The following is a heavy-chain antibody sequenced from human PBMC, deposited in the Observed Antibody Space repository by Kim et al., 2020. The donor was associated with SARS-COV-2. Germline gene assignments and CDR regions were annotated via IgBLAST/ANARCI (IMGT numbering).Heavy chain of an antibody. CDR3: TSDQGRSDY. Sequence: SETYYSDSVTGRFTTTRDNAQNLLYLRMNSLGVEDTAVYYCTSDQGRSDYWGQGTLVIVSS. D-gene: IGHD2-15*01. CDR2: SET. V-gene: IGHV3-7*03. J-gene: IGHJ4*02.